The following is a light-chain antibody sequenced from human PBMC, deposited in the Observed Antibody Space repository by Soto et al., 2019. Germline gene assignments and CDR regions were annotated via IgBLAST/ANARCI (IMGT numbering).Light chain of an antibody. Sequence: IVLPQSPDTLSLSLGERAPLSCRASQSVSSSYLAWYQQKPGQAPRLLIYGASSRATGIPDRFSGSGSGTDFTLTISRLEPEDFAVYYCQQYSSSPLTFGGGTKVDIK. CDR3: QQYSSSPLT. V-gene: IGKV3-20*01. J-gene: IGKJ4*01. CDR2: GAS. CDR1: QSVSSSY.